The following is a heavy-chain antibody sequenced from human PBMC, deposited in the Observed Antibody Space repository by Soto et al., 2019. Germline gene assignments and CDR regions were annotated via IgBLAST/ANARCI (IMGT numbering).Heavy chain of an antibody. V-gene: IGHV3-23*01. CDR1: GFTFSSYA. CDR3: AKARGAMVRGAAFYFDY. Sequence: LRLSCAASGFTFSSYAMSWVRQAPGKGLEWVSAISGSGGSTYYADSVKGRFTISRDNSKNALYLQMNSLRAEDTAVYYCAKARGAMVRGAAFYFDYWGQGTLVTVSS. J-gene: IGHJ4*02. CDR2: ISGSGGST. D-gene: IGHD3-10*01.